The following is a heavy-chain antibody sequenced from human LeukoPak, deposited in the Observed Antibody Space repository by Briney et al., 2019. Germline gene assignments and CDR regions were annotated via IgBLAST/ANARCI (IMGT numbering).Heavy chain of an antibody. V-gene: IGHV4-39*07. J-gene: IGHJ3*02. CDR3: ARDVYCSGGSCYSAFDI. CDR2: IYYSGNT. Sequence: KPSETLSLTCTVSGVSIRSSNSYWGWIRQPPGKGLEWIGSIYYSGNTYYNASLKSQVSISIDTSKNQFSLKLTSVTAADTAVYYCARDVYCSGGSCYSAFDIWGQGTMVTVSS. CDR1: GVSIRSSNSY. D-gene: IGHD2-15*01.